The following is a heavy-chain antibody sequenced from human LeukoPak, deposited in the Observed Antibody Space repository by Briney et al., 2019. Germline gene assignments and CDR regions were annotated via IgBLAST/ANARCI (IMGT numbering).Heavy chain of an antibody. CDR1: GFTFSSYA. J-gene: IGHJ5*02. CDR3: AKVLTFDCAGNWFDP. D-gene: IGHD3-9*01. CDR2: ISGSGGST. Sequence: LPGGSLRLSCAASGFTFSSYAMSWVRQAPGKGLEWVSAISGSGGSTYYADSVKRRFTISRDNSKNTLYLQMNGLRGEDTAVYYCAKVLTFDCAGNWFDPWGQGTLVTVSS. V-gene: IGHV3-23*01.